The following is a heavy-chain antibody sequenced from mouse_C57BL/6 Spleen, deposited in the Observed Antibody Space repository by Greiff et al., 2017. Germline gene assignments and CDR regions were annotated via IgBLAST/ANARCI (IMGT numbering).Heavy chain of an antibody. CDR2: IYPGSGST. D-gene: IGHD2-1*01. V-gene: IGHV1-55*01. J-gene: IGHJ3*01. CDR3: ARALSYGNYGAWFAC. Sequence: QVQLQQPGAELVKPGASVKMSCKASGYTFTSYWITWVKQRPGQGLEWIGDIYPGSGSTNYNEKFKSKATLTVDTSSSTAYMQLSSLTSETSAVYYGARALSYGNYGAWFACWGKGTLVTVSA. CDR1: GYTFTSYW.